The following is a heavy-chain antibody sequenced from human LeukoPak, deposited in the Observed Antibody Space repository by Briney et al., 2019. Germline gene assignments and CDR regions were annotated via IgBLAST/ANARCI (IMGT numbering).Heavy chain of an antibody. J-gene: IGHJ6*02. CDR1: GFTFSNYN. D-gene: IGHD2-2*02. CDR2: ISYDGSNK. Sequence: GGYLRLSCAASGFTFSNYNSYWVRQAPGKGLEWLAVISYDGSNKYYADSVKGRFTISRDNSKNTLYLQMNGLRAEDTAVYYCARAGYCSSTSCYRDYYYYYGMDVWGQGTTVTVSS. V-gene: IGHV3-30*03. CDR3: ARAGYCSSTSCYRDYYYYYGMDV.